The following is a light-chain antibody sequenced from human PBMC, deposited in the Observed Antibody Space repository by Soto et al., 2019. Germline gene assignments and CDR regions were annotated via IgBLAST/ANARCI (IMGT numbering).Light chain of an antibody. J-gene: IGKJ2*01. Sequence: EIVLTQSPGTMSLSPGESATLSCRASQSVNSRFLAWYQHKPGQAPGLLIYAASPWATGIPDRFRGSASGTDFTLTISIREPEDFAVYYCLQYGDSPPHTFGQGTKLEIK. CDR2: AAS. CDR3: LQYGDSPPHT. V-gene: IGKV3-20*01. CDR1: QSVNSRF.